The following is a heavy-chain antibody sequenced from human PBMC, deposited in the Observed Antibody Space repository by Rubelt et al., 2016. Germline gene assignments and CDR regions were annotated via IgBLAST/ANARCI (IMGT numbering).Heavy chain of an antibody. D-gene: IGHD6-13*01. J-gene: IGHJ4*02. V-gene: IGHV3-23*01. Sequence: AISGSGGSTYYADSVKGRFTISRDNSKNTLYLQMNSLRAEDTAVYYCAREGEYSSSWYEFWYWGQGTLVTVSS. CDR3: AREGEYSSSWYEFWY. CDR2: ISGSGGST.